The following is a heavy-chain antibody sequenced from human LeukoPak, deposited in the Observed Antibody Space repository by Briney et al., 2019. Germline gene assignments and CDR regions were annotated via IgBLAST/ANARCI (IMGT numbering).Heavy chain of an antibody. CDR3: ARRIAAAGNFDF. Sequence: PSETLSLTCTVFGDSVSSGDYYWSWVRQPPGKGLEWIGYIYYSGNTFYNPSLKSRITISVDTSKNQFSLKLSSVTAADTAVYYCARRIAAAGNFDFWGQGTLVTVSS. CDR1: GDSVSSGDYY. V-gene: IGHV4-30-4*01. D-gene: IGHD6-13*01. J-gene: IGHJ4*02. CDR2: IYYSGNT.